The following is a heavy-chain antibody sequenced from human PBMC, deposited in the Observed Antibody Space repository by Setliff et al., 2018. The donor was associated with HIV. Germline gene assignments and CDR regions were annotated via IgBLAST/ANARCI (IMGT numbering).Heavy chain of an antibody. CDR3: AREVVGATERYYFDY. Sequence: PGGSLRLSCGASGFAVSSFGMHWVRQVPGKGLEWVAFIRYDGSNKYYADSVKGRFTISRDNAKNSLYLQMNSLRAEDTAVYYCAREVVGATERYYFDYWGQGTLVTVSS. CDR1: GFAVSSFG. CDR2: IRYDGSNK. J-gene: IGHJ4*02. V-gene: IGHV3-30*02. D-gene: IGHD1-26*01.